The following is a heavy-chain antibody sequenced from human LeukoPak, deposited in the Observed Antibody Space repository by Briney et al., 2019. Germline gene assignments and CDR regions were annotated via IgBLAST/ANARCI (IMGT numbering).Heavy chain of an antibody. CDR2: INNDGTSR. D-gene: IGHD2-21*02. V-gene: IGHV3-74*01. CDR1: GFSYW. J-gene: IGHJ4*02. CDR3: AAGGDWDY. Sequence: GGSLRLSCAASGFSYWMHWVRQAPGKGLVWVSRINNDGTSRIYAASVKGRFTISRDNAKNTLYLQMNSLRAEDTAVYYCAAGGDWDYWGRGTVVTVSS.